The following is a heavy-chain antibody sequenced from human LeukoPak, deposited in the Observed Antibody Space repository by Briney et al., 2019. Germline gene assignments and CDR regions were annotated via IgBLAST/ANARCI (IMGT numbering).Heavy chain of an antibody. Sequence: SETLSLTCTVSGVSISSSNSYWGWIRQPPWKGLEWIGSIYYSGNTYYNASLKSQVSISIDTSKNQFSLRLTSVTAADTAVYYCARQTGSGLFILPGGQGTLVTVSS. CDR2: IYYSGNT. CDR3: ARQTGSGLFILP. D-gene: IGHD3/OR15-3a*01. V-gene: IGHV4-39*01. CDR1: GVSISSSNSY. J-gene: IGHJ4*02.